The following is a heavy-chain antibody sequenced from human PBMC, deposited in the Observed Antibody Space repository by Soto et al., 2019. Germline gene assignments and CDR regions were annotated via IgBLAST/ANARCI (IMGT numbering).Heavy chain of an antibody. CDR2: ISYDGSNK. V-gene: IGHV3-30-3*01. CDR3: ARDHVRAVAGTYDAFDI. CDR1: GFTFSSYA. J-gene: IGHJ3*02. Sequence: QVQLVESGGGVVQPGRSLRLSCAASGFTFSSYAMHWVRQAPGKGPEWVAVISYDGSNKYYADSVKGRFTISRDNSKNTLYLQMNSLRAEDTAVYYCARDHVRAVAGTYDAFDIWGQGTMVTVSS. D-gene: IGHD6-19*01.